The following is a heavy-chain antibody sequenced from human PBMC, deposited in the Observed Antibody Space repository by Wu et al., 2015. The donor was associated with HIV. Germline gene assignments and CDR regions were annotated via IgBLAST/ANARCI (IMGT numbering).Heavy chain of an antibody. V-gene: IGHV1-2*02. J-gene: IGHJ4*02. CDR3: ARVRESSWYLFDY. CDR1: GYTFTGYY. Sequence: QVQLVQSGAEVKKPGASVKGLLARASGYTFTGYYMHWVRQAPGQGLEWMGWINPNSGGTNYAQKFQGRVTMTRDTSISTAYMELSRLRSDDTAVYYCARVRESSWYLFDYWGQGTLVTVSS. CDR2: INPNSGGT. D-gene: IGHD6-13*01.